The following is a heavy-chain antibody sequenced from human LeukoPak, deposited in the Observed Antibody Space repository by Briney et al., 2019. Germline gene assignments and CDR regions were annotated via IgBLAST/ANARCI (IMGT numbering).Heavy chain of an antibody. CDR3: ARRGYCSGGSCYIFDY. V-gene: IGHV5-51*01. D-gene: IGHD2-15*01. J-gene: IGHJ4*02. CDR1: GYGFTSYW. Sequence: GGSLRLSCKGSGYGFTSYWIGWVRQMPGKGLEWMGIIYPGDSDTRYSPSFQGQVTISADKSISTAYLQWSSLKASDTAMYYCARRGYCSGGSCYIFDYWGQGTLVTVSS. CDR2: IYPGDSDT.